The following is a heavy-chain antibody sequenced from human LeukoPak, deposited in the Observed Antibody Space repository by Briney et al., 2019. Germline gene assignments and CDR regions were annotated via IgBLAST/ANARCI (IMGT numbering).Heavy chain of an antibody. J-gene: IGHJ4*02. Sequence: ASVKVSCKASGGTFSSYAISWVRQAPGQGLEWMGRIIPILGIANYAQKFQGRVTITADKSTSTAYIELSSLRSEDTAVYYCASITGIAAADIYFDYWGQGTLVTVSS. V-gene: IGHV1-69*04. CDR2: IIPILGIA. D-gene: IGHD6-13*01. CDR3: ASITGIAAADIYFDY. CDR1: GGTFSSYA.